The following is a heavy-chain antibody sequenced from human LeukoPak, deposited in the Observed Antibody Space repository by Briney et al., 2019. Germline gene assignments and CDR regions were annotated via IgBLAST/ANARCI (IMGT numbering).Heavy chain of an antibody. Sequence: SETLSHTCTVSGGSISSYYWSWIRQPPGKGLEWIGYISYSGSTYYNPSLKSRVTISVDTSKSQFSLKLSSVTAADTAVYYCARLGDSTSRLYYFDYWGQGTLVTVSS. CDR2: ISYSGST. V-gene: IGHV4-59*08. CDR3: ARLGDSTSRLYYFDY. J-gene: IGHJ4*02. CDR1: GGSISSYY. D-gene: IGHD6-6*01.